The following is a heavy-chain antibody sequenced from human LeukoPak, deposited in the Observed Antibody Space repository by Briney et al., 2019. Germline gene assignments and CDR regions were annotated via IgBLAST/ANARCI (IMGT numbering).Heavy chain of an antibody. V-gene: IGHV3-21*01. CDR2: ISSSSYM. CDR3: ARDVGSDSSGGYYHYFDD. Sequence: GGSLRLSCAASGFTFRTYGMNWVRQAPGKGLEWVSSISSSSYMYYAESVKGRFTISRDNAKNSLYLQMNSLRVEDTAVYYCARDVGSDSSGGYYHYFDDWGQGTLVTVSS. CDR1: GFTFRTYG. D-gene: IGHD3-22*01. J-gene: IGHJ4*02.